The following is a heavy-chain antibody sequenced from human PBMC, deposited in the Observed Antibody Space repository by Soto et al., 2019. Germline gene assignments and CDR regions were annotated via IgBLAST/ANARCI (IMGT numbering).Heavy chain of an antibody. V-gene: IGHV3-21*01. CDR3: ARGLVAAAGRDFNWFDP. CDR1: GFTFSSYS. J-gene: IGHJ5*02. Sequence: PGGSLRLSCAASGFTFSSYSMNWVRQAPGKGLEWVSSISSSSSYIYYADSVKGRFTISRDNAKNSLYLQMNSLRAEDTAVYYCARGLVAAAGRDFNWFDPWGQGTLVTVSS. D-gene: IGHD6-13*01. CDR2: ISSSSSYI.